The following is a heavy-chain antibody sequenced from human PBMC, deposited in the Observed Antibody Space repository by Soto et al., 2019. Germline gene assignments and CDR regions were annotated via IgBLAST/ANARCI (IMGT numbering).Heavy chain of an antibody. CDR3: ARLGHVYYYDSSGYREYFQH. D-gene: IGHD3-22*01. CDR2: IYYSGST. CDR1: GGSISSTGYY. V-gene: IGHV4-39*07. Sequence: SETLSLTCTVSGGSISSTGYYWGWIRQPPGKGLEWIGSIYYSGSTYYNPSLKSRVTISVDTSKNQFSLKLSSVTAADTAVYYCARLGHVYYYDSSGYREYFQHWGQGTLVTVSS. J-gene: IGHJ1*01.